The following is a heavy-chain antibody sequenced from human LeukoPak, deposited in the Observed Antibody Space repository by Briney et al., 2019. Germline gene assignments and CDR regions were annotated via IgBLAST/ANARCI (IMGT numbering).Heavy chain of an antibody. CDR1: GFTFSSYA. CDR3: AKPMREGNYGDYLI. D-gene: IGHD4-17*01. V-gene: IGHV3-23*01. CDR2: ITGSGGST. J-gene: IGHJ4*02. Sequence: SGGSLRLSCAASGFTFSSYAMSWVRQAPGKGLEWVSAITGSGGSTFYADSVKGRFTISRDISENTLFLQMASLRADDTAVYYCAKPMREGNYGDYLIWGQGTLVTVSS.